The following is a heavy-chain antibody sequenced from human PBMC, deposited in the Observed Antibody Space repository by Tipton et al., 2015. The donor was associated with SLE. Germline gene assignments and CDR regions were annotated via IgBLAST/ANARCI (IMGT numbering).Heavy chain of an antibody. CDR3: ARALSESYYVGKNDAFDI. CDR1: GFTFSSHC. D-gene: IGHD1-26*01. Sequence: SLRLSCAASGFTFSSHCMDWVRQAPGRGLEWVSSISSSSTYIYYADSVKGRFTISRDNAKNSLYLQMNSLSDEDTAVYYCARALSESYYVGKNDAFDIWGQGTMVTVSS. V-gene: IGHV3-21*01. CDR2: ISSSSTYI. J-gene: IGHJ3*02.